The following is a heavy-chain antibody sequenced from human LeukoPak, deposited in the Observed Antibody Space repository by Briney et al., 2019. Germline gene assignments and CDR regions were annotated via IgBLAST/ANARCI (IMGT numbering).Heavy chain of an antibody. D-gene: IGHD2-2*01. Sequence: QPGGSLRLSCAASGFTFSSYGMHWVRQAPGKGLEWVAFIRYDGSNKYYADSVKGRFTISRDNSKNTLYLQMNSLRAEDTAVYYCAKWWDIVVVPGYDDAFDIWGQGTMVTVSS. CDR3: AKWWDIVVVPGYDDAFDI. CDR2: IRYDGSNK. J-gene: IGHJ3*02. V-gene: IGHV3-30*02. CDR1: GFTFSSYG.